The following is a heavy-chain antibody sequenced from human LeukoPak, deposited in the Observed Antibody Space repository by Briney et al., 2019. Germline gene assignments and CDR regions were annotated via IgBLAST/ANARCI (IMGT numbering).Heavy chain of an antibody. CDR2: IYYIGNT. D-gene: IGHD2-2*02. CDR1: GGSISSGDYY. CDR3: ARSFGTTCYNCYYYYYYMDV. J-gene: IGHJ6*03. V-gene: IGHV4-30-4*08. Sequence: PSETLSLTCTVSGGSISSGDYYWSWIRQPPGKGLEWIGYIYYIGNTYYNPSLNSRVTISVDTSNNQFSLKLSSVTAADTAVYYCARSFGTTCYNCYYYYYYMDVWGKGTTVTVSS.